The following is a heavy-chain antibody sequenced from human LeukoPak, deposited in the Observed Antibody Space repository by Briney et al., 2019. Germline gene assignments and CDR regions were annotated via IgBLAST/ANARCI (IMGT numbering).Heavy chain of an antibody. D-gene: IGHD4-23*01. V-gene: IGHV4-38-2*02. CDR1: GYSISSGYY. Sequence: PLETLSLTCTVSGYSISSGYYWGWIRQPPGKGLEWIGYIYYSGSTYYNPSLKSRVTISVDTSKNQFSLKLSSVTAADTAVYYCARMGGTVVTEYYFDYWGQGTLVTVSS. CDR3: ARMGGTVVTEYYFDY. CDR2: IYYSGST. J-gene: IGHJ4*02.